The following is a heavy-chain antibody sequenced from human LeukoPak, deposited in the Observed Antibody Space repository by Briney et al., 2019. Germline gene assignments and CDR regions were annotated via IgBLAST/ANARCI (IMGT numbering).Heavy chain of an antibody. CDR3: EGYWFSAMDV. CDR2: ISASGGST. J-gene: IGHJ6*02. D-gene: IGHD3-22*01. V-gene: IGHV3-23*01. CDR1: GFTFSSYA. Sequence: GGSLRLSCAASGFTFSSYAMSWVRQAPGKGLEWVSSISASGGSTFYADSVKGRFTISRDNSKNTLYLQMNSLRAEDTAVYYCEGYWFSAMDVWGQGTTVTVSS.